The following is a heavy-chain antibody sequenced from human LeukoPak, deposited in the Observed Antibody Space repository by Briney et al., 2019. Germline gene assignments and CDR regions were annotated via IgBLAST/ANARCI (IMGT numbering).Heavy chain of an antibody. V-gene: IGHV5-51*01. J-gene: IGHJ6*02. CDR2: IYPGDSDT. CDR3: ARPGANWGWDYYYYGMDV. D-gene: IGHD4/OR15-4a*01. CDR1: GYSFTSYW. Sequence: GESLKISCKGSGYSFTSYWIGWVRQMPGKGLEWMGIIYPGDSDTRYSPSFQGQVTISADKSISTAYLQWSSLEASDTAKYYCARPGANWGWDYYYYGMDVWGQGTTVTVSS.